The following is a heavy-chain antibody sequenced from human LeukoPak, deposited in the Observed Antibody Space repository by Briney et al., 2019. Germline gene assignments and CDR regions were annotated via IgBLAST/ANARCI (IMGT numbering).Heavy chain of an antibody. V-gene: IGHV4-4*09. CDR1: GYSISSVY. Sequence: TSETLSLTCTVSGYSISSVYWSWIRQPPGEGLEVIGYTYISGDTNYNPSLKGRVTISLDTSKNQLSLKMTSVTAADTAVYYCARTARVFDSWGQGTLVTVSS. CDR3: ARTARVFDS. CDR2: TYISGDT. D-gene: IGHD5-18*01. J-gene: IGHJ4*02.